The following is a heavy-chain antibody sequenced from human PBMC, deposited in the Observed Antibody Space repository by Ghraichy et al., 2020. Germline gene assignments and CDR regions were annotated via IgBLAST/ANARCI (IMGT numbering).Heavy chain of an antibody. CDR2: ISYDGSNK. D-gene: IGHD3-22*01. Sequence: GGSLRLSCAASGFTFSNYGMHWVRQAPGKGLEWVALISYDGSNKYYADSVKGRFTISRDNSKNTLFLQMNSLRAEDTAVYYCAKDSYYDSSGYPDYWGQGTLVTVSS. J-gene: IGHJ4*02. V-gene: IGHV3-30*18. CDR3: AKDSYYDSSGYPDY. CDR1: GFTFSNYG.